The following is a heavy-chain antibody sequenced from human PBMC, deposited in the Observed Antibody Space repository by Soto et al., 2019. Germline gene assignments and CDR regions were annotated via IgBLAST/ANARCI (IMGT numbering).Heavy chain of an antibody. J-gene: IGHJ4*02. CDR1: GYTFTSYD. CDR3: ASNANYYGSGSYEF. CDR2: MNPNSGNT. V-gene: IGHV1-8*01. Sequence: ASVKVSCKASGYTFTSYDINWVRQATGQGLEWMGWMNPNSGNTAYAQKFQGRVTMTRKTSISTAYMELSSLRSEDTAVYYCASNANYYGSGSYEFWGQGTLVTVSS. D-gene: IGHD3-10*01.